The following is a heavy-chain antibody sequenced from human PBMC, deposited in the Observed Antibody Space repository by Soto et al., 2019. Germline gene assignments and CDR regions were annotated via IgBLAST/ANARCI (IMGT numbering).Heavy chain of an antibody. J-gene: IGHJ4*02. CDR2: IFYSGST. V-gene: IGHV4-31*03. Sequence: SETLSLTCTVSGVFRTSGTYYWSWIRQHPGKGLEWIGYIFYSGSTDYSPSLKSRVNISVDTSKNQVSLKRNSVTAADTDVYFCATTEAYFDYWGQGTLVTVSS. CDR3: ATTEAYFDY. CDR1: GVFRTSGTYY.